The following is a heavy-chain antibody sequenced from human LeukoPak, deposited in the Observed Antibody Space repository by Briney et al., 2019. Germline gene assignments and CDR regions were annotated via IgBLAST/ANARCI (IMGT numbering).Heavy chain of an antibody. D-gene: IGHD3-3*01. Sequence: SETLSLTCTVSGGSISSSSYYWGWIRQPPGKGLEWIGSIYYSGSTYYNPSLKSRVTISVDTCKNQFSLKLSSVTAAATEVYYRPRGVVVAIFGVVINYFDYLGQGTLVTVSS. CDR2: IYYSGST. CDR3: PRGVVVAIFGVVINYFDY. V-gene: IGHV4-39*01. J-gene: IGHJ4*02. CDR1: GGSISSSSYY.